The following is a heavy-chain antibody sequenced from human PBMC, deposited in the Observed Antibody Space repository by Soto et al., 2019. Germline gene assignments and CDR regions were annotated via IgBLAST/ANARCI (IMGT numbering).Heavy chain of an antibody. J-gene: IGHJ6*01. CDR2: IIPIFGTA. CDR1: GGTFSSYA. D-gene: IGHD4-17*01. Sequence: ASVKVSCKASGGTFSSYAISGVRQAPGQGLEWMGGIIPIFGTANYAQKFQGRVTITADESTSTAYMELSSLRSEDTAVYYCARGPTVTLYYYYGMDVWGRVTTLAFCS. CDR3: ARGPTVTLYYYYGMDV. V-gene: IGHV1-69*13.